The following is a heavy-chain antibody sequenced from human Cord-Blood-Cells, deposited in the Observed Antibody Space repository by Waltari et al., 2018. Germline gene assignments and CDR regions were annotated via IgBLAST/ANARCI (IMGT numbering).Heavy chain of an antibody. D-gene: IGHD6-25*01. CDR2: IKNSGST. CDR3: ARGQRGYDYYYYGMDV. V-gene: IGHV4-34*01. Sequence: QVQLQQWGAGLLKPSEPLSLPSAVYGGSFSVYYWSWIRQPPGKGLEWLGEIKNSGSTNYNPSLKSQVTISVDTSKNQFSLKLSSVTAADTAVYYCARGQRGYDYYYYGMDVWGQGTTVTVSS. J-gene: IGHJ6*02. CDR1: GGSFSVYY.